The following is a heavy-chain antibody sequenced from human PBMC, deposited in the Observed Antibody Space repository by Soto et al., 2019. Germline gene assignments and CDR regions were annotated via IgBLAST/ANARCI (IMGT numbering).Heavy chain of an antibody. D-gene: IGHD6-13*01. Sequence: SETLSLTCTVSGGSIRSGGYYWSWIRQHPGKGLEWVGYIYSSGRTHYNPSLKSRVTMSVDTSKNQFSLKLSSVTAADTAVYYCSCVIGSSSWFWFDPWGQGTQVAFSS. CDR3: SCVIGSSSWFWFDP. CDR1: GGSIRSGGYY. J-gene: IGHJ5*02. CDR2: IYSSGRT. V-gene: IGHV4-31*03.